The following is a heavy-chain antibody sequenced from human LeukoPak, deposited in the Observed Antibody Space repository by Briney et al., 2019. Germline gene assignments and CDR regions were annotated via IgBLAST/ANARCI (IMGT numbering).Heavy chain of an antibody. CDR3: ARLPGYFGAS. CDR1: GYPFTSYD. D-gene: IGHD2/OR15-2a*01. CDR2: MNSNSGDT. Sequence: ASVKVSCEASGYPFTSYDLNWVRQATGQRLEWMGWMNSNSGDTAYAPKFQGRVTMTRSTSISTAYMELSSLRPEDTAVYYCARLPGYFGASWGQGTLVTVSS. V-gene: IGHV1-8*01. J-gene: IGHJ5*02.